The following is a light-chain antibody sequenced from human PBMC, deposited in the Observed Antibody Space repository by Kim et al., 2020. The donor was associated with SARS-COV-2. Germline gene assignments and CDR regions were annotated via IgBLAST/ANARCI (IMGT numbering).Light chain of an antibody. CDR1: QNISIW. J-gene: IGKJ5*01. CDR2: AAS. V-gene: IGKV1D-12*01. CDR3: QQANSFPIT. Sequence: DIQMTQSPSSVSASIGDRVTITCRASQNISIWLAWYQQKPGEAPKTLIYAASSLQSGVPSRFSGSGSETDFTLTISSLQSEDFATYYCQQANSFPITFGQGTRLEIK.